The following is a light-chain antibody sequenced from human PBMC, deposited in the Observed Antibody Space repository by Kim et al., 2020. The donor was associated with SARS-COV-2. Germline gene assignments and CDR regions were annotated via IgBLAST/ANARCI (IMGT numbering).Light chain of an antibody. J-gene: IGKJ4*01. CDR1: QSVSSY. CDR3: KQRSNWPLT. Sequence: EIVLTQSPATLSLSPGERATLSCRASQSVSSYLAWYQQKPGQAPRLLIYDASNRATGIPARFSGSGSGTDFTLTISSLEPEDFAFYYCKQRSNWPLTFGGGTKVDIK. CDR2: DAS. V-gene: IGKV3-11*01.